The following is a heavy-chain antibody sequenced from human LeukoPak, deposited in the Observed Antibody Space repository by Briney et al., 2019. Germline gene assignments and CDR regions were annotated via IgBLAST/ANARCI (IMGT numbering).Heavy chain of an antibody. Sequence: ASVKVSCKVSGYTLTELSMHWVRQAPGKGLEWMGGFDPEDGETIYAQKFQGRVTMTEDTSTDTAYMELNSLRSEDTAVYYCATMQLGYCSSTSCYHWFDPWGQGTLVTVSS. V-gene: IGHV1-24*01. CDR1: GYTLTELS. CDR3: ATMQLGYCSSTSCYHWFDP. D-gene: IGHD2-2*01. CDR2: FDPEDGET. J-gene: IGHJ5*02.